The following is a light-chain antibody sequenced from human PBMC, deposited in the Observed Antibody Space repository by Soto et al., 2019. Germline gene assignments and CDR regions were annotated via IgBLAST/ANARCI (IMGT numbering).Light chain of an antibody. V-gene: IGKV1-13*02. CDR1: QGISSA. Sequence: AIQLTQSPSSLSASVGDRVTITCRASQGISSALAWYQQKPGKSPNLLIYDVSSLESGVPSRFSGSGSGTDFTLTISSLQPEDFATYYCQQYNSYWTFGQGTKV. J-gene: IGKJ1*01. CDR2: DVS. CDR3: QQYNSYWT.